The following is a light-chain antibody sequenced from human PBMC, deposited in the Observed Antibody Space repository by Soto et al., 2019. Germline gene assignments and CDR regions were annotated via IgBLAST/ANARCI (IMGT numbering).Light chain of an antibody. V-gene: IGLV2-14*02. CDR2: DVA. CDR1: SSDIGTYNL. Sequence: QSVLTQPASVSGSPGQSITISCTGSSSDIGTYNLVSWYRHHPGKAPKLIIYDVANRPSGVSNRFSGSKSGSTASLIISRLQTEDEADYYCVSYTSSTTYVFGTGTKVTVL. J-gene: IGLJ1*01. CDR3: VSYTSSTTYV.